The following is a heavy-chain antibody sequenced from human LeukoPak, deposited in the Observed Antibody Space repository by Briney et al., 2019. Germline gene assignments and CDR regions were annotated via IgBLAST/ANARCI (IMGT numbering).Heavy chain of an antibody. CDR2: INHSGST. CDR1: GGSFSGYY. CDR3: GRHYLLWFGELSAFDY. D-gene: IGHD3-10*01. V-gene: IGHV4-34*01. Sequence: PSETLSLTCAVYGGSFSGYYWSWIRQPPGKGLEWIGEINHSGSTNYNPSLKSRVTISVDTSKNQFSLKLSSVTAADTAVYYCGRHYLLWFGELSAFDYWGQGTLVTVSS. J-gene: IGHJ4*02.